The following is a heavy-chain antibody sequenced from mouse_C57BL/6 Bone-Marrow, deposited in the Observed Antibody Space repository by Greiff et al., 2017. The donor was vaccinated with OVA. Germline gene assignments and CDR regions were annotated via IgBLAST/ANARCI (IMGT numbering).Heavy chain of an antibody. CDR2: ISSGGDYI. CDR3: TRDETHYGSSYFDY. J-gene: IGHJ2*01. Sequence: EVQVVESGEGLVKPGGSLKLSCAASGFTFSSYAMSWVRQTPEKRLEWVAYISSGGDYIYYADTVKGRFTISRDNARNTLYLQMSSLKSEDTAMYYCTRDETHYGSSYFDYWGQGTTLTVSS. D-gene: IGHD1-1*01. CDR1: GFTFSSYA. V-gene: IGHV5-9-1*02.